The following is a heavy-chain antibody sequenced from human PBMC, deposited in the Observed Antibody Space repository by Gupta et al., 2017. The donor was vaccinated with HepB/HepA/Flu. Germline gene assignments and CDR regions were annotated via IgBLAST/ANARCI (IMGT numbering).Heavy chain of an antibody. V-gene: IGHV3-72*01. D-gene: IGHD1-26*01. Sequence: EVQLVASGGGLVQRGGSLRLSCAASGFNFSDHYMDWVRQAPGKGLEWVGRIRNKDNSYTTEYAASVTGRFTISRDDSKKSLYLQMNNLKTEDTAVYYCARGSGSDSEYYYNGMDVWGQGTAVTVSS. CDR2: IRNKDNSYTT. CDR1: GFNFSDHY. J-gene: IGHJ6*02. CDR3: ARGSGSDSEYYYNGMDV.